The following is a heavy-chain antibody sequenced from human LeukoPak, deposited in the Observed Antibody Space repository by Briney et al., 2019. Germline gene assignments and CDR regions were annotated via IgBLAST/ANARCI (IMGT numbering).Heavy chain of an antibody. V-gene: IGHV4-39*01. CDR2: IYYSGST. J-gene: IGHJ6*02. CDR3: ARHIWAGIQYYYYGMDV. D-gene: IGHD5-18*01. Sequence: SETLSLTCTVSGGSISSSRYYWGWIRQPPGKGLEWIGNIYYSGSTYYNPSLKSRVTISVDTSKNQFSLKLSSVTAADTAVYYCARHIWAGIQYYYYGMDVWGQGTTVTVSS. CDR1: GGSISSSRYY.